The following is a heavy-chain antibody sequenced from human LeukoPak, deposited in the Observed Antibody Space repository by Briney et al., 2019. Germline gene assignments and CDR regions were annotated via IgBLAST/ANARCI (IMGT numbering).Heavy chain of an antibody. D-gene: IGHD3-10*02. CDR2: ISSSGSNI. CDR1: GFTFSSYE. CDR3: AELGITMIGGV. J-gene: IGHJ6*04. V-gene: IGHV3-48*03. Sequence: GGSLTLSCAAYGFTFSSYEMNWDRQAPGKGREWVSYISSSGSNIYYAVSGKGRFTSTRDNAKNSLYLEMNSLRAEDTAVYYCAELGITMIGGVGGKGTTVTISS.